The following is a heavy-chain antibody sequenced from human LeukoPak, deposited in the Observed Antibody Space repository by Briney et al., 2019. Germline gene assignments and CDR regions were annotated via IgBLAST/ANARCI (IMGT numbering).Heavy chain of an antibody. CDR3: AKVRNYGIVVIVIDY. D-gene: IGHD6-19*01. CDR1: GFTFSSYA. V-gene: IGHV3-30-3*01. CDR2: ISYDGSNK. Sequence: GGSLRLSCAASGFTFSSYAMHWVRQAPGKGLEWVAVISYDGSNKYYADSVKGRFTISRDNSKNTLYLQMNSLRAEDTAVYYCAKVRNYGIVVIVIDYWGQGTLVTVSS. J-gene: IGHJ4*02.